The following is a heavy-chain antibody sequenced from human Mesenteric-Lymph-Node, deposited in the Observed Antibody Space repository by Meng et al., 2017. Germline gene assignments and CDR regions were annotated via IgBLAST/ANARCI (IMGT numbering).Heavy chain of an antibody. CDR1: GFSFSSSW. CDR2: INQDGNEM. CDR3: ARNTDS. Sequence: GGSLRLSCAASGFSFSSSWMTWVRQAPGKGLEWVGTINQDGNEMYYVDSVKGRFTISRDNAKNSLFLQINSLRAEDTAIYYCARNTDSWGQGTLVTVSS. J-gene: IGHJ4*02. V-gene: IGHV3-7*01.